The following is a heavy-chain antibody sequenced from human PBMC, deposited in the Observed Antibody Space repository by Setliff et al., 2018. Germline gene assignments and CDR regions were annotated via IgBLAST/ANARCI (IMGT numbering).Heavy chain of an antibody. Sequence: GASVKVSCKASGYSFTSFGITWVRQAPGQGLEWMGWVSTYNGDTNYAQKFQGRLTMTTDTSTTTAYMELRSLRSDDTAVYYCSRLVRYCTRTSCQRASGDDYWGQGTLVTVSS. CDR3: SRLVRYCTRTSCQRASGDDY. V-gene: IGHV1-18*01. D-gene: IGHD2-2*01. J-gene: IGHJ4*02. CDR1: GYSFTSFG. CDR2: VSTYNGDT.